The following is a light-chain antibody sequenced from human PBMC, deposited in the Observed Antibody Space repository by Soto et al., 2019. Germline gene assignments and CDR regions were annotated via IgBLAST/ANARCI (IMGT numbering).Light chain of an antibody. CDR3: VSFTTSRSYV. Sequence: QSALTQPASVSGSPGQSITISCTGTSSDVGAYIFVSWYQQHPGKAPKLMIYDIINRPSGVSNRFSGSKSGNTASLTISGLQAEHEADYYCVSFTTSRSYVFGTGTKVTVL. J-gene: IGLJ1*01. CDR2: DII. V-gene: IGLV2-14*03. CDR1: SSDVGAYIF.